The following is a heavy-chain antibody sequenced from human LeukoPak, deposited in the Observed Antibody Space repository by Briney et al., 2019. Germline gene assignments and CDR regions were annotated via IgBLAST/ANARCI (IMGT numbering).Heavy chain of an antibody. D-gene: IGHD1-1*01. CDR3: VKSGTLLREGFNY. J-gene: IGHJ4*02. CDR2: INHRGST. CDR1: GGSFRGYY. Sequence: SETLSLTCAVSGGSFRGYYWSWIRQSPGKGLEWIGEINHRGSTNYTPSLKSRVIISLDTSKNQFSLNLHSMTAADTAVYYCVKSGTLLREGFNYWGQGTLVTVSS. V-gene: IGHV4-34*01.